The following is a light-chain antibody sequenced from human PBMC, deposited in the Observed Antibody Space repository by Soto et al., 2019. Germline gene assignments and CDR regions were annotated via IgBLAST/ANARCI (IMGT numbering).Light chain of an antibody. Sequence: QSVLTQPASVSGSPGQSITISCTGTSSDVGGHDYVSRYQQHPGKAPKLIIYEVRNRPSGVSNRFSGSKSGNTASLTISGLQAEDEADYYCSSYSSTTLVFGTGTKVTVL. J-gene: IGLJ1*01. V-gene: IGLV2-14*01. CDR1: SSDVGGHDY. CDR3: SSYSSTTLV. CDR2: EVR.